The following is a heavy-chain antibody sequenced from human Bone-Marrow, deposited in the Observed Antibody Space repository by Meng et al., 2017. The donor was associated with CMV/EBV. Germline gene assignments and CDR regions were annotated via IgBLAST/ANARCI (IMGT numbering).Heavy chain of an antibody. J-gene: IGHJ6*02. V-gene: IGHV3-13*01. CDR2: IGTAGDT. CDR1: GFTFSSYD. CDR3: ARAMVGALGMDV. Sequence: GESLKISCAASGFTFSSYDMHWVRQATGKGLEWVSAIGTAGDTYYPGSVKGRFTISRENAKNSLYLQMNSLRAGDTAVYYCARAMVGALGMDVWGQGTTVTVSS. D-gene: IGHD1-26*01.